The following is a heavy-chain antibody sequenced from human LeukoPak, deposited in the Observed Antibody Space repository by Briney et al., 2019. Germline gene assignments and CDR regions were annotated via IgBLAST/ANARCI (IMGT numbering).Heavy chain of an antibody. CDR3: ARGLSRAMVRGVILRFDP. CDR1: GYTFTSYD. CDR2: MNPNSGNT. J-gene: IGHJ5*02. Sequence: ASVKVSCKASGYTFTSYDINWVRQATGQGLEWMGWMNPNSGNTGYAQKFQGRVTMTRNTSISTAYMELSSLRSEDTAVYYCARGLSRAMVRGVILRFDPWGQGTLVTVSS. V-gene: IGHV1-8*01. D-gene: IGHD3-10*01.